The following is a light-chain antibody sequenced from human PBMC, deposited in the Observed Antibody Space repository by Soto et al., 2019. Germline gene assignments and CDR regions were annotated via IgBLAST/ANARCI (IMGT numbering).Light chain of an antibody. CDR3: QQCSSYPWK. V-gene: IGKV1-5*01. CDR2: DAS. Sequence: DIQMTQFPSSLSASVGDTVTINCRANQSISSWLAWYQQKPGQTPKLLIYDASTLETGVPSRFAGSEAETEFTLTISGLQPDDFATYYCQQCSSYPWKFGQGTKV. J-gene: IGKJ1*01. CDR1: QSISSW.